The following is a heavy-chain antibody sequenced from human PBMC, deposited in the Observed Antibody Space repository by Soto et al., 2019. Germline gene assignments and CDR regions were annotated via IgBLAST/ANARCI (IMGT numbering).Heavy chain of an antibody. CDR2: IYYSGST. Sequence: ASETLSLTCTVSGGSISSSSYYWGWVRQPPGKGLEWIGSIYYSGSTYYNPSLKSRVTISVDTSKNQFSLKLSSVTAADTAVYYCARGYSNYRGNWFYPWGQGTLVTVSS. J-gene: IGHJ5*02. CDR3: ARGYSNYRGNWFYP. V-gene: IGHV4-39*01. D-gene: IGHD4-4*01. CDR1: GGSISSSSYY.